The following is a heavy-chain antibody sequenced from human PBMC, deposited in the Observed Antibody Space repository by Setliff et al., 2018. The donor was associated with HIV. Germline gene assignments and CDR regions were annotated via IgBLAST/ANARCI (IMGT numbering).Heavy chain of an antibody. Sequence: TGGSLRLSCAGSGFTFSSYGMNWVRQAPGEGLEWVALIWYDGSNEYYADSVKGRFTISRDNSKNILYLQMNSLRAEDTAVYYCAKDFARYSSYYHGMDVWGQGTTVTV. CDR2: IWYDGSNE. J-gene: IGHJ6*02. CDR3: AKDFARYSSYYHGMDV. CDR1: GFTFSSYG. D-gene: IGHD5-18*01. V-gene: IGHV3-33*06.